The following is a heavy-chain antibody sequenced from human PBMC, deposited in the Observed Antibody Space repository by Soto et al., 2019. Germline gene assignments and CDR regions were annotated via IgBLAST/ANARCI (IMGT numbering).Heavy chain of an antibody. CDR1: GYMLTGKF. CDR3: ATTRLPDRGGYSPNDAFDI. J-gene: IGHJ3*02. Sequence: GASVKVSCKASGYMLTGKFVHWVRQAPGQGPEWVGWINCKSGGTNYGQKFQGRVTLARDTSIDTAYMDLGSLTSDDTAVYYCATTRLPDRGGYSPNDAFDIWGQGTMATVSS. CDR2: INCKSGGT. V-gene: IGHV1-2*02. D-gene: IGHD2-21*01.